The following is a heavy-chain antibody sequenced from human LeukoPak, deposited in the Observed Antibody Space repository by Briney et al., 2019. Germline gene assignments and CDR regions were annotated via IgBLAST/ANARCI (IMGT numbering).Heavy chain of an antibody. Sequence: PSETLSLTCTVSGGSISSNYWSWTRQPPGKGLEWIGYINYSGSTNYNPSLKSRVTISVDTSKNQFSLKLSSVTAADTAVYYCARSIAAAGTVWGYWGQGTLVTVSS. J-gene: IGHJ4*02. CDR3: ARSIAAAGTVWGY. CDR2: INYSGST. CDR1: GGSISSNY. D-gene: IGHD6-13*01. V-gene: IGHV4-59*01.